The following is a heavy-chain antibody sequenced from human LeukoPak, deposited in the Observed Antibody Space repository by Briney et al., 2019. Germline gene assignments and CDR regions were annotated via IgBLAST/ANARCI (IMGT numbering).Heavy chain of an antibody. CDR1: GFTFSNAL. D-gene: IGHD3-10*01. V-gene: IGHV3-15*01. CDR2: IKSKTDGGTT. J-gene: IGHJ4*02. CDR3: TTGHGSGSYYNGDY. Sequence: GGSLRLSCAASGFTFSNALMTWARQAPGKGLEWVGRIKSKTDGGTTDYAAPVKGRFTISRDDSKNTLYLQMDSLRTEDTAVYYCTTGHGSGSYYNGDYWGQGTLVTVSS.